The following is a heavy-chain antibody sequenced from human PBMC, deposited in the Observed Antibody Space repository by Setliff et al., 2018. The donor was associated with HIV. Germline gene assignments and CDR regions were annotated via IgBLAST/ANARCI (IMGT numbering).Heavy chain of an antibody. CDR1: GFTFGDYA. J-gene: IGHJ4*02. V-gene: IGHV3-49*04. D-gene: IGHD3-9*01. CDR3: TRDHRFVDRYPDW. CDR2: IRTNARGGAT. Sequence: GGSPRLSCAASGFTFGDYAMSWVRQAPGKGLEWVGFIRTNARGGATEYAASVKGRFTISRDDSKSIAYLQMSSLKIEDTAVYYCTRDHRFVDRYPDWWGQGTLVTVSS.